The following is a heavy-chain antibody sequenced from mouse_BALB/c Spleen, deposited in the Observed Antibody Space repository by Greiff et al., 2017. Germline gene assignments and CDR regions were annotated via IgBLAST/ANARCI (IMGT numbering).Heavy chain of an antibody. V-gene: IGHV5-17*02. CDR1: GFTFSSFG. CDR3: ARYNGLMDY. CDR2: ISSGSSTI. Sequence: EVMLVEFGGGLVQPGGSRKLSCAASGFTFSSFGMHWVRQAPEKGLEWVAYISSGSSTIYYADTVKGRFTISTDNPKNTLFLQMTSLRSEDTAMYYCARYNGLMDYWGQGTSVTVSS. D-gene: IGHD1-3*01. J-gene: IGHJ4*01.